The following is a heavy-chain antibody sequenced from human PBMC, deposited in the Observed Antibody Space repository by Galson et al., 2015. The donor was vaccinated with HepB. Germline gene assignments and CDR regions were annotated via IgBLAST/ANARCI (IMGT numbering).Heavy chain of an antibody. CDR1: GGSFSGYY. CDR2: INHSGST. Sequence: SETLSLTCAVYGGSFSGYYWSWIRQPPGKGLEWIGEINHSGSTNYNPSLKSRVTISVDTSKNQFSLKLSSVTAADTAVYYCAREGVSIAARRYFDYWGQGTLVTVSS. D-gene: IGHD6-6*01. CDR3: AREGVSIAARRYFDY. J-gene: IGHJ4*02. V-gene: IGHV4-34*01.